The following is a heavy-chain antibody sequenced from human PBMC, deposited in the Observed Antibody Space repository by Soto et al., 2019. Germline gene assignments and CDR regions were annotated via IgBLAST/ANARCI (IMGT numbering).Heavy chain of an antibody. V-gene: IGHV4-31*03. CDR3: ARSLIAVAGSFDY. J-gene: IGHJ4*02. Sequence: LSLTCTVSGGSISSGGYYWSWIHQHPGKGLEWIGDIYYSGSTYYNPSLKSRVTISVDTSKNQFSLKLSSVTAADTAVYYCARSLIAVAGSFDYWGQGTMVTVSS. CDR1: GGSISSGGYY. D-gene: IGHD6-19*01. CDR2: IYYSGST.